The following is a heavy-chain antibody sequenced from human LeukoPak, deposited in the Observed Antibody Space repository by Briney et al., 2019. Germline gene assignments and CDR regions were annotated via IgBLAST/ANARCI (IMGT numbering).Heavy chain of an antibody. J-gene: IGHJ4*02. D-gene: IGHD3-22*01. CDR3: ARNGPPQYXNGGYYYGFDY. V-gene: IGHV1-2*06. CDR2: INPNTGAT. Sequence: GASVKVSCKASGYTFMGYYMHWVRQAPGQGLEWMGRINPNTGATKYAQKFQGRVTMTRDTSISTAYMELSRLRSDDTAIYYCARNGPPQYXNGGYYYGFDYWGQGTLVTVSS. CDR1: GYTFMGYY.